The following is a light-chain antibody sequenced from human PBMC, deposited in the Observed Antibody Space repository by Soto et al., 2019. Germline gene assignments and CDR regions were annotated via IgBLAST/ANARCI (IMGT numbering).Light chain of an antibody. CDR1: QSVSSSY. J-gene: IGKJ1*01. CDR3: QQYGSSLWT. V-gene: IGKV3-20*01. CDR2: GAS. Sequence: EIVLTQSPGTLSLSPGERATLSCRASQSVSSSYLAWYQQKPGQAPRLLIYGASSRATGIPDRFSGRGSGTDFTLTISRLEPVDFAVYYCQQYGSSLWTFGQGTKVEIK.